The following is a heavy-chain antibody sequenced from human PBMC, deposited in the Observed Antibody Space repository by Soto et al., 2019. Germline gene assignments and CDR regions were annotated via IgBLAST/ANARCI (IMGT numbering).Heavy chain of an antibody. CDR1: GGSISSSSYY. CDR3: ARRNVSYGSGSFGRFDP. Sequence: QLQLQESGPGLVKPSETLSLTCTVSGGSISSSSYYWGWIRQPPGKGLEWIGSIYYSGSTYYNPSLKSRVPISVDTSKNQFSLKLSSVTAADTAVYYCARRNVSYGSGSFGRFDPWGQGTLVTVSS. D-gene: IGHD3-10*01. CDR2: IYYSGST. V-gene: IGHV4-39*01. J-gene: IGHJ5*02.